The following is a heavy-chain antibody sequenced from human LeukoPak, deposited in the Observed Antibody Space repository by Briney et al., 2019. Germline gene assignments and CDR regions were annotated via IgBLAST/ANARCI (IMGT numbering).Heavy chain of an antibody. J-gene: IGHJ4*02. CDR2: IYYSGRT. CDR3: ARLEYCSGGSCCLDY. CDR1: GRSLSSSCYQ. D-gene: IGHD2-15*01. Sequence: SETLSLTCTVSGRSLSSSCYQWGWIRKPPGKGLEGIGSIYYSGRTYYNPSLKCRVTISVDTSKNQFSLKMSSVTAADTAVYYCARLEYCSGGSCCLDYWGLGTLVTVS. V-gene: IGHV4-39*01.